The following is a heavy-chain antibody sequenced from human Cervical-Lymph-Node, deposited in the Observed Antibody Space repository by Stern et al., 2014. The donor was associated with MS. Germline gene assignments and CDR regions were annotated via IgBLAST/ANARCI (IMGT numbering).Heavy chain of an antibody. V-gene: IGHV7-4-1*02. D-gene: IGHD5-18*01. CDR2: INTNTGNS. Sequence: VQLVESGSELKEPGASVKVSCKASGYTLTNYPMNWVPQAPGQGLEWMGWINTNTGNSTYAQGFTGRFVFSLEHPAGTAYRHISSLKAEDTAVYYCARDFVDTAMITRSDYLDSWGQGTLVTGSS. J-gene: IGHJ4*02. CDR1: GYTLTNYP. CDR3: ARDFVDTAMITRSDYLDS.